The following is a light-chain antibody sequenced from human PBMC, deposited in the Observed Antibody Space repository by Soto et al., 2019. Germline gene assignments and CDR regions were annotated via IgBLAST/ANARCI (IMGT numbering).Light chain of an antibody. J-gene: IGLJ2*01. CDR2: LNSDGSH. CDR1: SGHSTYA. V-gene: IGLV4-69*01. CDR3: QSWDTGIHRV. Sequence: QPVLAQSPSASASLGASVKLTRTLSSGHSTYAIAWHQQQPEKGPRYLMKLNSDGSHTKGDGIPERFSGSSSGAERYLSISSLQSEDEADYYCQSWDTGIHRVFGGGTKVTVL.